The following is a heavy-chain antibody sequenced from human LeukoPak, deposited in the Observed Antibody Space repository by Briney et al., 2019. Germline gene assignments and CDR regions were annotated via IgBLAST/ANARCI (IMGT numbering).Heavy chain of an antibody. Sequence: SETLSLTCTVSGDSISTSNSYWSWIRQPPGKGLEWIGYIYYTGSTNHNPSLKSRVTISVDTSKNQFSLKLSSVTAADTAVYYCARVVYSGYDFRGAMDVWGKGTTVTVSS. D-gene: IGHD5-12*01. V-gene: IGHV4-61*01. J-gene: IGHJ6*03. CDR3: ARVVYSGYDFRGAMDV. CDR2: IYYTGST. CDR1: GDSISTSNSY.